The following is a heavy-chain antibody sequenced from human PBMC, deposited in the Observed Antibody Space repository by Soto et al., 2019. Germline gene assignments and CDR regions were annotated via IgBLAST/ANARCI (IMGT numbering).Heavy chain of an antibody. J-gene: IGHJ6*02. V-gene: IGHV3-30-3*01. CDR1: GFTFSNAW. CDR2: ISYDGSNK. CDR3: ARALPNDYDILTGPTYYSYYDMDV. Sequence: GGSLRLACAASGFTFSNAWINWVRQVPGKGLEWVAVISYDGSNKYYADSVKGRFTISRDNSKNTLYLQMNSLRAEDTAVYYCARALPNDYDILTGPTYYSYYDMDVWGQGTTVTVSS. D-gene: IGHD3-9*01.